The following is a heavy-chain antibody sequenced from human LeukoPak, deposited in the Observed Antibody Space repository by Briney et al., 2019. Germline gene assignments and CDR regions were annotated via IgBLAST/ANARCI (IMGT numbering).Heavy chain of an antibody. V-gene: IGHV3-33*01. CDR2: IWYDGSNK. J-gene: IGHJ6*02. Sequence: GGSLRLSCPASGFSFSSYGMHWVRQAPGKGLEWVAVIWYDGSNKYYAVSVKGQFTISRDNSKNTLYLQMNSLRAEDTAVYYCARDDYSNYGGPTEDDYYYYGIDVWGQGTTVTVSS. CDR1: GFSFSSYG. D-gene: IGHD4-11*01. CDR3: ARDDYSNYGGPTEDDYYYYGIDV.